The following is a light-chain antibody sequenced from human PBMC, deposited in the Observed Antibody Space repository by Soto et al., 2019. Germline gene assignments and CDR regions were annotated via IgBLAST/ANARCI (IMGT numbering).Light chain of an antibody. CDR3: QHYNSYSEA. Sequence: DIQMTQSPSTLSASVGDRVTITCRASQSISSYLNWYQQKPGKAPKLLIYKASTLKSGVPSRFSGSGSETELTPTISSLQPDDFATYYCQHYNSYSEAFGQGTKVDIK. V-gene: IGKV1-5*03. CDR1: QSISSY. J-gene: IGKJ1*01. CDR2: KAS.